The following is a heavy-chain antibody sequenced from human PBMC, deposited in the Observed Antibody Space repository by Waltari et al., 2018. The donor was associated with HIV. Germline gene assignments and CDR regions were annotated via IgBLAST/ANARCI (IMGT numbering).Heavy chain of an antibody. D-gene: IGHD3-22*01. CDR2: INPNSGGT. V-gene: IGHV1-2*02. J-gene: IGHJ5*02. Sequence: QVQLVQSGAEVKNPGASVKVSCKSSGYTFSDYYMHWVRQAPGQGLEWMGWINPNSGGTRYAEKFQGRVTMTRHTSISTAYMELTRLRSDDTAMYDCARVCRGTVHYFDGRLGHWGQGTLVTVSS. CDR3: ARVCRGTVHYFDGRLGH. CDR1: GYTFSDYY.